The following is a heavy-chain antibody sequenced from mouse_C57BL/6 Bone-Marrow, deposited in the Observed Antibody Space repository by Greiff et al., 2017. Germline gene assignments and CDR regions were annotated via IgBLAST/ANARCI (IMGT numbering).Heavy chain of an antibody. V-gene: IGHV1-62-2*01. CDR3: ARHEAFYGSLYYYAMDY. CDR2: FYPGSGSI. J-gene: IGHJ4*01. D-gene: IGHD1-1*01. Sequence: QVQLKESGAELVKPGASVKLSCKASGYTFTEYTIHWVKQRSGQGLEWIGWFYPGSGSIKYNEKFKDKATLTADKSSSTVYMELSRLTSEDSAVYFCARHEAFYGSLYYYAMDYWGQGTSVTVSS. CDR1: GYTFTEYT.